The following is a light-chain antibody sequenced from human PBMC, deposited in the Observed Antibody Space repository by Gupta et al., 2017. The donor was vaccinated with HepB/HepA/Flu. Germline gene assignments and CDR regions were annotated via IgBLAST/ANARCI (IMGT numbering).Light chain of an antibody. CDR3: QHYYVFPLT. V-gene: IGKV1-5*03. J-gene: IGKJ4*01. Sequence: DIQMTQSPSTLSASVGDRVTITCRASQSISNWLAWYQHKPGKAPKLLISKASSLESGVPSRFSGSGSETEFTLTISILQPDDFATYYCQHYYVFPLTFAGGTKVEIK. CDR1: QSISNW. CDR2: KAS.